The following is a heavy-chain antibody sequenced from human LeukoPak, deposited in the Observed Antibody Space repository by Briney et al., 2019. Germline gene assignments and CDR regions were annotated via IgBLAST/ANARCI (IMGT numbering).Heavy chain of an antibody. CDR3: AKAGGGLVSPFDY. D-gene: IGHD6-19*01. V-gene: IGHV3-30*18. CDR2: ISYDGSNK. Sequence: GRSLRLSCAASGFTFSSYGMHWVRQAPGKGLEWVAVISYDGSNKYYADSVKGRFTISRDNSKNTLYLQMNSLRAEDTAVYYCAKAGGGLVSPFDYWGQGTLVTVSS. CDR1: GFTFSSYG. J-gene: IGHJ4*02.